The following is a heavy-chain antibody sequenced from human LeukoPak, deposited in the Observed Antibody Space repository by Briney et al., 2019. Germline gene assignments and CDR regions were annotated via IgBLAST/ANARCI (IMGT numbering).Heavy chain of an antibody. CDR2: ITAYNGNT. D-gene: IGHD6-13*01. CDR3: ARAPPGSRSLSEDI. Sequence: ASVKVSCKAFDNTFISYGISWVRQAPGQGLEWMGWITAYNGNTNYAQKFQGRVTMTTDTYTSTAYMELRSLRSDDTAMYYCARAPPGSRSLSEDIWGQGTMVTVSS. J-gene: IGHJ3*02. V-gene: IGHV1-18*01. CDR1: DNTFISYG.